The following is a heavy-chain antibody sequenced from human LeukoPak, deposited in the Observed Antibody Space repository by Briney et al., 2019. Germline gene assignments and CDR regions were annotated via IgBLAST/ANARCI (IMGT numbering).Heavy chain of an antibody. D-gene: IGHD2-2*01. V-gene: IGHV4-61*02. CDR1: GGSISSGSYY. J-gene: IGHJ4*02. CDR3: ARGVFCSSTSCYFPDFDS. Sequence: SETLSLTCTASGGSISSGSYYWSWIRQPAGKGLEWIGRNYTSGSTNYNPSLKSRVTISVDTSKNQFSLKLSSVTAADTAVYYCARGVFCSSTSCYFPDFDSWGQGTLVTVSS. CDR2: NYTSGST.